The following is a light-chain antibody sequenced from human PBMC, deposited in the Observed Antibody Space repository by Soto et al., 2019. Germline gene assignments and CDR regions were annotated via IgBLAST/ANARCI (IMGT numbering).Light chain of an antibody. CDR1: QSVSSN. V-gene: IGKV3-15*01. J-gene: IGKJ2*01. CDR3: QQYNNWPPEYT. Sequence: EIVMTQSPATLSVSPGERATLSCRASQSVSSNLAWYQQKPGQAPRLLMYGASTRATGIPARFSGSGSGTEFTLTISSLQSEDFAVYYCQQYNNWPPEYTFGQGTKLESK. CDR2: GAS.